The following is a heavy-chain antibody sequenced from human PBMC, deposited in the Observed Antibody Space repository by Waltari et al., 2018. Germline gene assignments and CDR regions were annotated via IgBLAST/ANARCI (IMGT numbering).Heavy chain of an antibody. J-gene: IGHJ4*02. CDR3: AKDPASYDSREFDY. CDR1: GFTFSSYA. D-gene: IGHD3-22*01. V-gene: IGHV3-23*04. CDR2: ISGSGGST. Sequence: EVQLVESGGGLVQPGGSLRLSCAASGFTFSSYAMSWVRQAPGKGLEWVSAISGSGGSTYYADSVKGRCTISRDNAKNTLYLQMNSLRAEDTDVYYCAKDPASYDSREFDYWGQGTLVIISS.